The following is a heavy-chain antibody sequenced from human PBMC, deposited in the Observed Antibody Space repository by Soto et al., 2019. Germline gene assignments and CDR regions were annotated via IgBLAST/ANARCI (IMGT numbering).Heavy chain of an antibody. CDR1: GGTFSSYA. V-gene: IGHV1-69*13. Sequence: GASVKVSCKASGGTFSSYAISWVRQAPGQGLEWMGGIIPIFGTANYAQKFQGRVTITADESTSTAYMELSSLRSEDTAVYYCAILWYSSGFVPFDYWGQGTLVTVSS. D-gene: IGHD6-19*01. J-gene: IGHJ4*02. CDR3: AILWYSSGFVPFDY. CDR2: IIPIFGTA.